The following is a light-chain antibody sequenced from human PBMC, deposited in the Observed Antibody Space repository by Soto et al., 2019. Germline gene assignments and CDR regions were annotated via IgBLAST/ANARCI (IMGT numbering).Light chain of an antibody. J-gene: IGKJ5*01. V-gene: IGKV1-33*01. Sequence: IQMTQSPSSLSASVRDRVTITCQASQDISKNLNWYQQKPGKAPKLLIYDASSLQTGVTSRFSASGSATHFTFTISSLQPEDVATYYCQQYDNLLPITFGQGTRLEIK. CDR1: QDISKN. CDR2: DAS. CDR3: QQYDNLLPIT.